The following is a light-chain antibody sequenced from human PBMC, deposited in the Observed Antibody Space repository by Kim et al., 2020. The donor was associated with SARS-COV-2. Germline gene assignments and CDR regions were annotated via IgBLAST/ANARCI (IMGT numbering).Light chain of an antibody. V-gene: IGLV2-14*01. Sequence: QSALTQPASVSGSPGQSITISCTGTSSDVGDYKYVSWYQQHPGKAPKLIIYEVSNRPSGVSTRFSGSKSGSAASLTISGLQAEDEADYYCSSYTTTSTLFGGGTKLTVL. CDR2: EVS. J-gene: IGLJ2*01. CDR1: SSDVGDYKY. CDR3: SSYTTTSTL.